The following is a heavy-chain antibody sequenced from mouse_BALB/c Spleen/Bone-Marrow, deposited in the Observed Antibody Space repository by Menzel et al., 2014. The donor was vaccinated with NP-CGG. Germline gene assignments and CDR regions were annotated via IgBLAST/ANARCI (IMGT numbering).Heavy chain of an antibody. CDR3: ARGDSSGYPYAMDY. CDR1: GFTFSSYA. J-gene: IGHJ4*01. Sequence: EVMLVESGGGLVKPGGSLKLSCAASGFTFSSYAMSWVRQTPEKRLEWVASISSGGSTYYPDSVKGRFTISRDNARNILYLQMSSLRSEDTAMYYCARGDSSGYPYAMDYWGQGTSVTVSS. D-gene: IGHD3-2*01. V-gene: IGHV5-6-5*01. CDR2: ISSGGST.